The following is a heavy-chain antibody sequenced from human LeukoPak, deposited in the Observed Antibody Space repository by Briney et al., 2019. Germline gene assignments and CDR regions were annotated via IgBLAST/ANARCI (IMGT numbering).Heavy chain of an antibody. V-gene: IGHV1-58*02. CDR1: GFTFTSSA. CDR3: AANTPRVVREDAFDI. J-gene: IGHJ3*02. D-gene: IGHD2-21*01. Sequence: SVKVSCKASGFTFTSSAMQWVRQARGQRLEWIGWIVVGSGNTNHAQNFQERVTITRDMSTSTAYMELSSLRSEDTAVYYCAANTPRVVREDAFDIWGQGTIVTVSS. CDR2: IVVGSGNT.